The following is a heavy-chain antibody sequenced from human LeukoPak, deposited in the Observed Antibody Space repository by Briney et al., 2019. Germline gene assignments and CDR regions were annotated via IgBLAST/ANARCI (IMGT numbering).Heavy chain of an antibody. V-gene: IGHV3-30-3*01. CDR1: GFTFRSSA. Sequence: GGSLRLSCAAYGFTFRSSAMHWVRQAPGKGLEWVAVISYDGSNKYYADSVKGRFTISRDNSKNTLYLQMNSLRPVDTAVYYCARDRRAFDIWGQGTMVTVSS. CDR2: ISYDGSNK. D-gene: IGHD6-6*01. CDR3: ARDRRAFDI. J-gene: IGHJ3*02.